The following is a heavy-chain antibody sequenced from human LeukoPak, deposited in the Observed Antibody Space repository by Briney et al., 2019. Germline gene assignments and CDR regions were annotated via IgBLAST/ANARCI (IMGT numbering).Heavy chain of an antibody. Sequence: ASVKVSCKASGGTFSSYAISWVRQAPGHGLEWMGRIITIFGIANYAQKFQGRVTITADKSTSTAYMELSSLRSEDTAVYYCASDPSPPNFDMDVWGQGTTVTVSS. J-gene: IGHJ6*02. CDR3: ASDPSPPNFDMDV. CDR2: IITIFGIA. D-gene: IGHD2-2*01. CDR1: GGTFSSYA. V-gene: IGHV1-69*04.